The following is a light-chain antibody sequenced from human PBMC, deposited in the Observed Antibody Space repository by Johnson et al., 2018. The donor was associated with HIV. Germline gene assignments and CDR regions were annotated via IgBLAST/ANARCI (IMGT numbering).Light chain of an antibody. J-gene: IGLJ1*01. CDR3: GTWDSSLSAGEYV. CDR2: ENS. Sequence: QSVLTQPPSVSAAPGHQVTISCSGSSSNIANNYVSWYQQFPGTAPKVLIFENSKRPSSIPDRFSGSKSGTSATLDLTGLPTGDEADYYCGTWDSSLSAGEYVFGTGTKVTVL. V-gene: IGLV1-51*02. CDR1: SSNIANNY.